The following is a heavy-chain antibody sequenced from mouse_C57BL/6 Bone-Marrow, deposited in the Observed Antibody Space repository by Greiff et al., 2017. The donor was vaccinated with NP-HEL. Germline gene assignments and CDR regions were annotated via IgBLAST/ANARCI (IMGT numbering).Heavy chain of an antibody. D-gene: IGHD1-1*01. CDR3: ARGELLRSWFAY. Sequence: VQLQQPGAELVKPGASVKLSCKASGYTFTSYWMHWVKQRPGQGLEWIGMIHPNSGSTNYNEKFKSKATLTVVKSSSTAYMQLSSLTSEDSAVYYCARGELLRSWFAYWGQGTLVTVSA. V-gene: IGHV1-64*01. J-gene: IGHJ3*01. CDR2: IHPNSGST. CDR1: GYTFTSYW.